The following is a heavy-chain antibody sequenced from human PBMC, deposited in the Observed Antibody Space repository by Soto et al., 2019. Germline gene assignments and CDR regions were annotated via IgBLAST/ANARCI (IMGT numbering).Heavy chain of an antibody. D-gene: IGHD2-2*01. Sequence: KASETLALTCAVYGGSFSGYYWSWIRQRPGKGLEWIGEINHSGSTNYNPSLKSRVTISVDTSKNQFSLKLSSVTAADTAVYYCARSRGCSSTSCYHDYWGQGTLVTVSS. CDR2: INHSGST. CDR1: GGSFSGYY. J-gene: IGHJ4*02. CDR3: ARSRGCSSTSCYHDY. V-gene: IGHV4-34*01.